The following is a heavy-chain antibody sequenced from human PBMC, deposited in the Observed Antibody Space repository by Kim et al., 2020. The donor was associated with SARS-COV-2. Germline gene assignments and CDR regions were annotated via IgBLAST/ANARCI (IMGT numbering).Heavy chain of an antibody. D-gene: IGHD3-9*01. CDR1: GYTLTELS. V-gene: IGHV1-24*01. J-gene: IGHJ4*02. CDR2: FDPEDGET. Sequence: ASVKVSCKVSGYTLTELSMHWVRQAPGKGLEWMGGFDPEDGETIYAQKFQGRVTMTEDTSTDTAYMELSSLRSEDTAVYYCATASNYDILTGYSHPPDYRGQGTLVTVSS. CDR3: ATASNYDILTGYSHPPDY.